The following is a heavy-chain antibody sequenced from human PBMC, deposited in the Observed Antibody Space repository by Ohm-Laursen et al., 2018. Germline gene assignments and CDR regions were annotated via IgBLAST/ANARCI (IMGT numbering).Heavy chain of an antibody. D-gene: IGHD3-22*01. CDR1: GYTFTGYY. CDR3: ARDPNYYDSSGYYYPDAFDI. CDR2: INPNSGGT. Sequence: GASVKVSCKASGYTFTGYYMHWVRQAPGQGLEWMGWINPNSGGTNCAQKFQGRVTMTRDTSISTAYMELSRLRSDDTAVYYCARDPNYYDSSGYYYPDAFDIWGQGTMVTVSS. V-gene: IGHV1-2*02. J-gene: IGHJ3*02.